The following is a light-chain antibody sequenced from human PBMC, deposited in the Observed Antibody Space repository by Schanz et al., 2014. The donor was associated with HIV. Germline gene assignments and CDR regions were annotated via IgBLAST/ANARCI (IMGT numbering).Light chain of an antibody. J-gene: IGLJ3*02. CDR3: SSFTSSNTWV. Sequence: QSALTQPASVSGAPGQSITISCTGTSSDVGAYNSLSWFQQDPGKAPKLIIYDVSNRPSGVSNRFSGSKSANTASLTISGLQAEDEADYHCSSFTSSNTWVFGGGTKVTVL. CDR1: SSDVGAYNS. V-gene: IGLV2-14*01. CDR2: DVS.